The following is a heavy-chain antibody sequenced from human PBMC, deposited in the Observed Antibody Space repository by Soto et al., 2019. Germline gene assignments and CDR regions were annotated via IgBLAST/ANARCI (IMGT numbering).Heavy chain of an antibody. CDR2: IYTSGST. CDR3: ARGGIQLSYAFDY. Sequence: PSETLSLTCSVSGTSVSNYYWSWIRQPAGKGLEHIGRIYTSGSTSYNPSPKSRVTMSMDTSQTQIYLNLTSVTAADTAVYYCARGGIQLSYAFDYWGQGIQVTVSS. CDR1: GTSVSNYY. J-gene: IGHJ4*02. D-gene: IGHD5-18*01. V-gene: IGHV4-4*07.